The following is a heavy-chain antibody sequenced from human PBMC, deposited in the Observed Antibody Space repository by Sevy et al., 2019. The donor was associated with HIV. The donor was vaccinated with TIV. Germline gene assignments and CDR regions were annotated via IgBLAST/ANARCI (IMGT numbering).Heavy chain of an antibody. CDR3: ASYGGSSNYDFWCGYSGSDAFDI. CDR1: GGSISSSSYY. V-gene: IGHV4-39*01. CDR2: IYYSGST. D-gene: IGHD3-3*01. J-gene: IGHJ3*02. Sequence: SETLSLTCTVSGGSISSSSYYWGWIRQPPGKGLEWIGSIYYSGSTYYYPSLKSRVTISVDTSKNQFSLKLSSVTAADTAVYYCASYGGSSNYDFWCGYSGSDAFDIWGQGTMVTVSS.